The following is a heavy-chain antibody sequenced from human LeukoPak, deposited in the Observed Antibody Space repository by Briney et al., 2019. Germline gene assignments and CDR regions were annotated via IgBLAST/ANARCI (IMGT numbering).Heavy chain of an antibody. Sequence: GGSLRLSCAASGFTFSSYGMHWVRQAPGKGLEGVTFIRYDGSNKYYADSVKGRFTISRDNSKNTLYLQMGSLRAEDMAVYYCARDRGGSYYTGAFDIWGQGTMVTVSS. CDR2: IRYDGSNK. J-gene: IGHJ3*02. D-gene: IGHD1-26*01. CDR3: ARDRGGSYYTGAFDI. CDR1: GFTFSSYG. V-gene: IGHV3-30*02.